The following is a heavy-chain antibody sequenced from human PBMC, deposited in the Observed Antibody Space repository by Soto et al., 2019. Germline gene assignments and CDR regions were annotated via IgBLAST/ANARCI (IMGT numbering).Heavy chain of an antibody. V-gene: IGHV4-31*03. CDR1: GGSINSGGYY. CDR3: ARVYGGDCHNDLDV. D-gene: IGHD2-21*02. CDR2: IYYSGST. Sequence: QVQLQESGPGLVKPSQTLSLTCTVSGGSINSGGYYWSWIRQHPGKGLEWIGYIYYSGSTYYNPSLKTRVTISVDTSTKQHSLMPCSVIAAYTSVYYCARVYGGDCHNDLDVWGQGTTVTVSS. J-gene: IGHJ6*02.